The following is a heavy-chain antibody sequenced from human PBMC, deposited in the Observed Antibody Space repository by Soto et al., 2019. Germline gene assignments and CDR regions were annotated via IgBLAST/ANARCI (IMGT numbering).Heavy chain of an antibody. D-gene: IGHD3-16*01. CDR2: TSYDGSNN. Sequence: QVQLMESRGGVVQPGTSLRLSCVGSGFTFRSYVIHWVRQAPGKGLEWVALTSYDGSNNFYGDSVKGRFTISRHNSRNTVELQMDSLRFEDTALYYCARWGTTGGLDVWGQGTLVSVSS. CDR1: GFTFRSYV. CDR3: ARWGTTGGLDV. J-gene: IGHJ4*02. V-gene: IGHV3-33*05.